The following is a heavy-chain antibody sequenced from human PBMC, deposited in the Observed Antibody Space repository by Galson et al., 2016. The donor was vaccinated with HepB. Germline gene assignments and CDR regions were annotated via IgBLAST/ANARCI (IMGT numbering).Heavy chain of an antibody. CDR2: IAYDGTDK. J-gene: IGHJ6*03. D-gene: IGHD3/OR15-3a*01. V-gene: IGHV3-30*04. Sequence: SLRLSCAVSDLASSGFIFSDYAMHWVSQAPGKGLEWVAVIAYDGTDKYYADSVKGRFTISRDDSKNTLSLQMDSLRVEDTAVYYCARKDFHIDVWGKGTAVTVSS. CDR1: GFIFSDYA. CDR3: ARKDFHIDV.